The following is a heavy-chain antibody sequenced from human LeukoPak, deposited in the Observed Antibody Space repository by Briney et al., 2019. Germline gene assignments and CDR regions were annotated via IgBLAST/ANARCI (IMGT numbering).Heavy chain of an antibody. Sequence: GGSLRLSCTASGFTFGDYAMSWVRQAPGKGLEWVGFIRCKDYGGTTEYAASVKGRFTISRDDSKNIAYLQMNSLKTEDTGVYYCTTGYYDSSGYDYWGQGTVVTVSS. CDR2: IRCKDYGGTT. V-gene: IGHV3-49*04. CDR3: TTGYYDSSGYDY. CDR1: GFTFGDYA. J-gene: IGHJ4*02. D-gene: IGHD3-22*01.